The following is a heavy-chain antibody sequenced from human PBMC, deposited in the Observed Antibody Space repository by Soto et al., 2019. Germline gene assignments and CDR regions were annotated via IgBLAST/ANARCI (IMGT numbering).Heavy chain of an antibody. CDR2: IKPDGTEK. J-gene: IGHJ4*02. CDR3: ATIYCSGGCCFDWWGY. CDR1: GFIFSAYW. Sequence: GGSLRLSCAASGFIFSAYWMSWVRQAPGKGLEWVANIKPDGTEKYYVDSVKGRFSISRDNAKNSLYLQMNSLRAEDTAVYYCATIYCSGGCCFDWWGYWGEGTLVTVSS. V-gene: IGHV3-7*01. D-gene: IGHD2-15*01.